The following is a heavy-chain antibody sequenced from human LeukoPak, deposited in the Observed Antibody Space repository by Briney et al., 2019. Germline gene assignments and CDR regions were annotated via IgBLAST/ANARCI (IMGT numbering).Heavy chain of an antibody. V-gene: IGHV4-59*12. CDR1: GGPISSYY. CDR3: ARGRIAKIVVVHSFSYGMDV. Sequence: SETLSLACTVSGGPISSYYWSWIRQPPGKGLEWIGYIYYSGDTNSNPSLNSRVSISLEKSKNQFSLELRSVTAADTAVYYCARGRIAKIVVVHSFSYGMDVWGQGTTVTVSS. J-gene: IGHJ6*02. CDR2: IYYSGDT. D-gene: IGHD3-22*01.